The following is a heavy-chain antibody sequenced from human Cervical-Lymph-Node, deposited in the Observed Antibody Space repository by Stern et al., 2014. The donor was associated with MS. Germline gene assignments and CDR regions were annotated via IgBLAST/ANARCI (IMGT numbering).Heavy chain of an antibody. V-gene: IGHV3-7*01. J-gene: IGHJ5*01. CDR1: GSTFSTSW. D-gene: IGHD6-19*01. CDR3: TRFLQSGWSDLFDS. CDR2: IKRDGSET. Sequence: EMQLVESGGGLVQPGGSQRLSCVASGSTFSTSWMSWVRQAPGKGLEWVANIKRDGSETYYLDSVKGRFTISRDNAKSSLYLEMNSLRDEDTAVYYCTRFLQSGWSDLFDSWGRGTLVTVSS.